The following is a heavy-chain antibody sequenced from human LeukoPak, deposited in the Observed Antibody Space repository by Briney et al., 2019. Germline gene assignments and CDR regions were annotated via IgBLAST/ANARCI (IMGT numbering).Heavy chain of an antibody. CDR2: ISYDGSNK. V-gene: IGHV3-30*18. Sequence: PGRSLRLSCAASGFTFSSYGMHWVRQAPGKGLEWGAVISYDGSNKYYADSVKGRFTISRDNSKNTLYLQMNSLRAEDTAVYYCVNTGNDYGDPIDFIRLKYYHGMDVWGQGTTVTVSS. D-gene: IGHD4-17*01. J-gene: IGHJ6*02. CDR3: VNTGNDYGDPIDFIRLKYYHGMDV. CDR1: GFTFSSYG.